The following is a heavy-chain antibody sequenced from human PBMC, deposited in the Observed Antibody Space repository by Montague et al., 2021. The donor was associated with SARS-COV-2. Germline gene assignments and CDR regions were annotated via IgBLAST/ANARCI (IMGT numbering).Heavy chain of an antibody. J-gene: IGHJ4*02. V-gene: IGHV4-39*01. Sequence: SETLSLTCTVSGGSISSSSYYWGWIRQPPGKGLEWIGSIYYSGSTYYNPSLKSRVTISVDTSKNQFSLKLSSVTAADTAVYYCARREDYYGSGSYPNWGQGTLSPSPQ. CDR1: GGSISSSSYY. D-gene: IGHD3-10*01. CDR2: IYYSGST. CDR3: ARREDYYGSGSYPN.